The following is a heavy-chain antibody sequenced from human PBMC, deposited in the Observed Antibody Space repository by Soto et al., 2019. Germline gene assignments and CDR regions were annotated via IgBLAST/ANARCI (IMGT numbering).Heavy chain of an antibody. D-gene: IGHD5-12*01. CDR1: GFTFSDRY. V-gene: IGHV3-72*01. CDR3: DRGYRGFDY. J-gene: IGHJ4*02. Sequence: EVQLVESGGGLVPPGGSLRLSCEVSGFTFSDRYMDWVRQAPGRGLEWVGRSRNKANSYTTEYATSVKGRFTVSRDDSKNLFFLQMNSLKTEDTAVYYCDRGYRGFDYWGQGALVTVSS. CDR2: SRNKANSYTT.